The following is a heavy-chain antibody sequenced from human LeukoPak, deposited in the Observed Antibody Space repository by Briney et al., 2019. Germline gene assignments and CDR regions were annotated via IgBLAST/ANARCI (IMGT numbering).Heavy chain of an antibody. V-gene: IGHV4-39*01. CDR3: ARNNTLMMYPRGGEDKGFDY. CDR2: IYYCGIT. J-gene: IGHJ4*02. CDR1: GDSISSSSYY. D-gene: IGHD2-8*01. Sequence: KASEPLSLTCTVSGDSISSSSYYWGWIRQPPGKGLEWIWCIYYCGITHYNPSLMSRVTISVDTSKNEFSLKLSSVTAADTAVYYCARNNTLMMYPRGGEDKGFDYWGQGTLVTVSS.